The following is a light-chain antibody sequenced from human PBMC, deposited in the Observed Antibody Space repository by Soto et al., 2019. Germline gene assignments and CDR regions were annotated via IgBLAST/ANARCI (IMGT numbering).Light chain of an antibody. V-gene: IGLV1-47*01. CDR3: AAWDDSLSGVV. Sequence: QPVLTQPPSASGTPGQRVTISCSGSSSNIGSNYVYWYQQLAGTAPKLLLHRNDQRPSGAPDRFSDSKSGTSASLAISGLRSEDEADYYCAAWDDSLSGVVFGGGTKLTVL. CDR1: SSNIGSNY. J-gene: IGLJ2*01. CDR2: RND.